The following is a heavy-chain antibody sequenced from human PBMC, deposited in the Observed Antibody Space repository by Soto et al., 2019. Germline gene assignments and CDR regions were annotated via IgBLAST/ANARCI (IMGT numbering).Heavy chain of an antibody. CDR3: ARERSYCSGGSCQYYYYMDV. CDR2: ISAYNGNT. CDR1: GYTFTSYG. J-gene: IGHJ6*03. D-gene: IGHD2-15*01. Sequence: ASVKVSCKASGYTFTSYGISWVRQAPGQGLEWMGWISAYNGNTNYAQKLQGRVTMTTDTSTSTAYMELRSLRSDDTAVYYCARERSYCSGGSCQYYYYMDVWAKGPRSPSP. V-gene: IGHV1-18*01.